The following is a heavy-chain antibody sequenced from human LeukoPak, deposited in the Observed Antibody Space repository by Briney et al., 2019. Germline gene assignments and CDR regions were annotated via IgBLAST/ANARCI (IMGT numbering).Heavy chain of an antibody. Sequence: GGSLRLSCAASGFTFEDFSMHWVRQVPGKGLERISLIDWDGGITYYADSVKGRFTVSRDNSKSSLYLHLNSLTPEDTAFYYCAKDSFVATTSYSDSWGQGTLVTVSS. V-gene: IGHV3-43*01. CDR3: AKDSFVATTSYSDS. J-gene: IGHJ4*02. D-gene: IGHD1-26*01. CDR2: IDWDGGIT. CDR1: GFTFEDFS.